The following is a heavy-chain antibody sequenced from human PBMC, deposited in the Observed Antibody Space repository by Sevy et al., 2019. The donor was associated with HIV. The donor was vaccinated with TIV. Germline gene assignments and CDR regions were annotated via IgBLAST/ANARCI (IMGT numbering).Heavy chain of an antibody. Sequence: GGSLRLSCTASGFTFGDYAMSWFRQAPGKGLEWVGFIRSKAYGGTTEYAASVKGRFTISRDDSKSIAYLQMNSLKTEDTAVYYCTRVSYYDFWSGYHYGMDVWGQGTTVTVSS. V-gene: IGHV3-49*03. CDR1: GFTFGDYA. CDR2: IRSKAYGGTT. J-gene: IGHJ6*02. D-gene: IGHD3-3*01. CDR3: TRVSYYDFWSGYHYGMDV.